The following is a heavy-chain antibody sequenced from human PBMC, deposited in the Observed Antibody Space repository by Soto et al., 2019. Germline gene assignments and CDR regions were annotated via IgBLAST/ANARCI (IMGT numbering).Heavy chain of an antibody. V-gene: IGHV4-34*01. CDR2: INHSGST. J-gene: IGHJ4*02. Sequence: QVQLQQWGAGLLKPSETLSLTCAVYGGSFSGYYWTWIRQPPGTGLEWIGEINHSGSTNYNPSLNSRVTISVGTSRNQFSLKLTSVTAAGTAVYYCARDKIAGLFDYWGQGTLVTVSS. D-gene: IGHD2-21*01. CDR1: GGSFSGYY. CDR3: ARDKIAGLFDY.